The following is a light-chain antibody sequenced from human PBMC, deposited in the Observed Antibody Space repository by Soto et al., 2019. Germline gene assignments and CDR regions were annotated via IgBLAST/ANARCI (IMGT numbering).Light chain of an antibody. Sequence: EIVLTQSPGTLSFSPVERATLSCRASQSVSSYLAWYQQKPGQAPRLLIYDASNRATGIPARFSGSGSGTDFTPTISRLEPEDFAVYYCQQYGSSGTFGQGTKVDIK. J-gene: IGKJ1*01. CDR1: QSVSSY. CDR3: QQYGSSGT. V-gene: IGKV3-20*01. CDR2: DAS.